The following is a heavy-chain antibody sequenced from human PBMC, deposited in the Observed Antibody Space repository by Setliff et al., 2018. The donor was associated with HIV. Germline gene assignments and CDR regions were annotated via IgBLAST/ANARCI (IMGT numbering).Heavy chain of an antibody. V-gene: IGHV4-59*08. CDR2: IYYSGST. CDR1: GGSISNYY. Sequence: SSETLSLTCTVSGGSISNYYWSWIRQPPGKGLEWIGYIYYSGSTTYNPSLESRVTISIDTSKNQFSLKLSSVTAADTAVYYCARQHYYDSSGRNLMDGWGKGTTVTVSS. CDR3: ARQHYYDSSGRNLMDG. D-gene: IGHD3-22*01. J-gene: IGHJ6*03.